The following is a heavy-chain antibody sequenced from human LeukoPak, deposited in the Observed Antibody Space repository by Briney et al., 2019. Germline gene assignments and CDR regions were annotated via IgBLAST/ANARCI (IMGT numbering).Heavy chain of an antibody. CDR3: ARESEYDFWSGSYFKY. V-gene: IGHV3-21*01. Sequence: GGSLRLSCAASGFTFSSYSMNWVRQAPGKGLEWVSSITGSTKSIYYAESLRGRVTISRDNAKNSLYLQMDSLRAEDTAVYYCARESEYDFWSGSYFKYWGQGILVTVSS. J-gene: IGHJ4*02. CDR2: ITGSTKSI. CDR1: GFTFSSYS. D-gene: IGHD3-3*01.